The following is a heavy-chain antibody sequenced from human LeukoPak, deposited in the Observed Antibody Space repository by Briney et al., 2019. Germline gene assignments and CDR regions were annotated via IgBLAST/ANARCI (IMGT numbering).Heavy chain of an antibody. Sequence: SVKVSCKASGGTFSSYAISWVRQAPGQGLEWMGGIIPIFGTANYAQKFQGRVTITADESTSTAYMELSSLRSEDTAVYYCASSPVNCSSTSYYTWWFDPWGQGTLVTVSS. CDR3: ASSPVNCSSTSYYTWWFDP. V-gene: IGHV1-69*13. D-gene: IGHD2-2*02. CDR1: GGTFSSYA. J-gene: IGHJ5*02. CDR2: IIPIFGTA.